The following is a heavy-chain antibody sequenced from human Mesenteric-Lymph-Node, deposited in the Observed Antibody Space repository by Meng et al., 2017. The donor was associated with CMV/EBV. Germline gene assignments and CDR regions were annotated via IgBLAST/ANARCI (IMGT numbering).Heavy chain of an antibody. J-gene: IGHJ4*02. Sequence: QVQLQQWGAGLLKPSETLSLTCAVYGGSFSGYYWSWIRQPPGKGLEWIGEINHSGSTNYNPSLKSRVTISVDTSKNQFSLKLSSVTAADTAVYYCARHQRWLKSEGGFNYWAREPWSPLL. D-gene: IGHD4-23*01. CDR1: GGSFSGYY. V-gene: IGHV4-34*01. CDR3: ARHQRWLKSEGGFNY. CDR2: INHSGST.